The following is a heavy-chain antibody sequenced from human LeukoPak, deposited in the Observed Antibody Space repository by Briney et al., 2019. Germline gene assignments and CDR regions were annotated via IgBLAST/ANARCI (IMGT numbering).Heavy chain of an antibody. D-gene: IGHD2-2*01. CDR3: AKDLPAIVVVPAAVDY. Sequence: GGSLRLSCAASGFTFSSYAMSWVRQAPGKGLEWVSAIIGSGGSTYYADSVKGRFTISRDNSKNTLYLQMNSLRAEDTAVYYCAKDLPAIVVVPAAVDYWGQGTLVTVSS. J-gene: IGHJ4*02. CDR1: GFTFSSYA. CDR2: IIGSGGST. V-gene: IGHV3-23*01.